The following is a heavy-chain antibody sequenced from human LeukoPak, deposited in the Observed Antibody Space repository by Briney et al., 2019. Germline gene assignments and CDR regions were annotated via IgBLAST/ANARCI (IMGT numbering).Heavy chain of an antibody. J-gene: IGHJ6*03. CDR2: IIPIFGTA. CDR3: ARGTVQEYYYYYMDV. Sequence: SVKVSCKASGGTFSSYGITWVRQAPGQGLEWVGGIIPIFGTANYAQKFQGRVTITADKSTSTAYMELSSLRSGDTAMYYCARGTVQEYYYYYMDVWGKGTTVTVSS. D-gene: IGHD4-17*01. CDR1: GGTFSSYG. V-gene: IGHV1-69*06.